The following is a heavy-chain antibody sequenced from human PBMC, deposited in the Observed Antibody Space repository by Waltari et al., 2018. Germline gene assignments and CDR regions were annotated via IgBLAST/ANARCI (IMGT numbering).Heavy chain of an antibody. CDR1: GFNFHKFA. D-gene: IGHD4-17*01. CDR2: IWFDVGNK. J-gene: IGHJ6*02. Sequence: QAQLVESGGGVVLHGGSLRLSCTAPGFNFHKFAIPWVRQAPGKGLEWAAVIWFDVGNKYYGKSVKGRFTISRDNSKNTVYLEMSNLRAEDTAVYYCARDQSIGDYINYGGMDVWGQGTTVAVSS. V-gene: IGHV3-33*01. CDR3: ARDQSIGDYINYGGMDV.